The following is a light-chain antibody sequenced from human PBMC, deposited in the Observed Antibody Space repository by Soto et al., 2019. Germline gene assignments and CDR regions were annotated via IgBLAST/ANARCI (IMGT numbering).Light chain of an antibody. CDR3: QQYYSDSYT. V-gene: IGKV1-8*01. J-gene: IGKJ2*01. Sequence: AIRMTQSPSSFSASTGDRVTITCRASQGISSYLAWYQQKPGKAPKLLIYAASTLQSGVPSRFSGSGSGTDFTLTISCLQSEDFATYYCQQYYSDSYTFGQGTKLEIK. CDR1: QGISSY. CDR2: AAS.